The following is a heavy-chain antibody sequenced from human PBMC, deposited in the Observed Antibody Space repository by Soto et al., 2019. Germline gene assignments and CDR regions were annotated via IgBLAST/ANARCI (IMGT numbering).Heavy chain of an antibody. J-gene: IGHJ6*02. CDR2: ISSSSSYT. CDR1: GFTFSDYY. CDR3: ARDMGYCSGNYYGMDV. Sequence: GGSLRLSCAASGFTFSDYYMSWIRQAPGKGLEWVSYISSSSSYTNYADAVKGRFTISRDNAKNSLYLQMNSLRAEDTAVYYCARDMGYCSGNYYGMDVWGQGTTVTVS. V-gene: IGHV3-11*06. D-gene: IGHD3-10*01.